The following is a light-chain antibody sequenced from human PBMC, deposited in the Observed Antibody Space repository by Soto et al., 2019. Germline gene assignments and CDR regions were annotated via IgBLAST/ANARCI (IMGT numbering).Light chain of an antibody. Sequence: EIVLTQSPGTLSLFPGERATLSCRASQSVSSSYLAWYQQKPGRAPRLLIYGASYRATDIPDRFSGSGSGTDFALTISRLEPEDFAVYFCQQYGTSTGYTFGQGTKLEIK. CDR1: QSVSSSY. CDR3: QQYGTSTGYT. CDR2: GAS. V-gene: IGKV3-20*01. J-gene: IGKJ2*01.